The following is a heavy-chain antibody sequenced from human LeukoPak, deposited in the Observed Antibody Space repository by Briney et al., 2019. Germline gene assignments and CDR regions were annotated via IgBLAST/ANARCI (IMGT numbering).Heavy chain of an antibody. D-gene: IGHD3-10*01. Sequence: GGSLRLSCAASGCTFSSYWMSWVRQAPGKGLEWVANIKQDGSEKYYADSVKGRFTISRDNSKNTLYLQMNSLRAEDTAVYYCAKVAVEYYYGSGSFDYWGQGTLVTVSS. J-gene: IGHJ4*02. CDR2: IKQDGSEK. V-gene: IGHV3-7*01. CDR3: AKVAVEYYYGSGSFDY. CDR1: GCTFSSYW.